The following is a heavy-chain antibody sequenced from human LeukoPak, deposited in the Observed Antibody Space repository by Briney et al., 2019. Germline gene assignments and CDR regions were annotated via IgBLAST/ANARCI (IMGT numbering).Heavy chain of an antibody. Sequence: SETLSLTCTVPGGSFSSTSYYWAWIRQPPGKGLERIGNIYHTGIPYYNPFLKSRVTISVTTSKNQFSLRLSSVTAADTAVHYCARLTFYYDGSGYYFDYWGQGTLVTVSS. D-gene: IGHD3-22*01. CDR3: ARLTFYYDGSGYYFDY. CDR1: GGSFSSTSYY. CDR2: IYHTGIP. V-gene: IGHV4-39*01. J-gene: IGHJ4*02.